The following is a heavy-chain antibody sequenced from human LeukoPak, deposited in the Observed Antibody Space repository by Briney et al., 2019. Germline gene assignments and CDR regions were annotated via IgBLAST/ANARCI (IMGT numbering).Heavy chain of an antibody. D-gene: IGHD3-10*01. J-gene: IGHJ6*02. Sequence: SVKVSCKASGGTFSSYAISWVRQAPGQGLEWMGGIIPIFGTANYAQKFQGRVTITEDESTSTAYMELSSLRSEDTAVYYCARAFRPYYGSYYYGMDVWGQGTTVTVSS. CDR3: ARAFRPYYGSYYYGMDV. V-gene: IGHV1-69*01. CDR2: IIPIFGTA. CDR1: GGTFSSYA.